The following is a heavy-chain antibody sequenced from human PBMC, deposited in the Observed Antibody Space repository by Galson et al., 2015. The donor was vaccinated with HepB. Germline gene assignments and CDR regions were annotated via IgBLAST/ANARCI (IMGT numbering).Heavy chain of an antibody. Sequence: SLRLSCAASGFTFSSSWMSWVRQAPGKGLEWVANIRPDGSEGYYVDSVRGRFIISRDNTKNSLYLQMNSLSAEDTAVYYCARGQYWGQATLVTVSS. CDR3: ARGQY. CDR2: IRPDGSEG. V-gene: IGHV3-7*04. CDR1: GFTFSSSW. J-gene: IGHJ4*02.